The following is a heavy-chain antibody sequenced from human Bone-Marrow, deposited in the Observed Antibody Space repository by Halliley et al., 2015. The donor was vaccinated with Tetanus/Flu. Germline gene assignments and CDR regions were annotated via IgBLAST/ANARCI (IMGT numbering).Heavy chain of an antibody. D-gene: IGHD3-22*01. CDR3: ARAGKYDNCGFYSLGAFDI. J-gene: IGHJ3*02. CDR1: GYSFTTYW. CDR2: IYPGDSDT. Sequence: QLVQSGAEVKKPGESLKISCKGSGYSFTTYWIGWVRQMPGKGLEWMGIIYPGDSDTRYSPSFQGQVTISADKSISTAYLQWSSLKASDTAMYYCARAGKYDNCGFYSLGAFDIWGQGTMVTVSS. V-gene: IGHV5-51*03.